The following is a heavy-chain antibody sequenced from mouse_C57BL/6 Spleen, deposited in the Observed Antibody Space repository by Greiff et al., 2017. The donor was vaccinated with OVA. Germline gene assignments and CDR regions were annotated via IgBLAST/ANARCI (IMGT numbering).Heavy chain of an antibody. D-gene: IGHD2-1*01. J-gene: IGHJ2*01. CDR3: ARTGNYYYFDY. V-gene: IGHV5-17*01. CDR2: ISSGSSTI. CDR1: GFTFSDYG. Sequence: EVKLVESGGGLVKPGGSLKLSCAASGFTFSDYGMHWVRQAPEKGLEWVAYISSGSSTIYYADTVKGRFTISRDNAKNTLFLQMTSLRSEDTAMYYCARTGNYYYFDYWGQGTTLTVSS.